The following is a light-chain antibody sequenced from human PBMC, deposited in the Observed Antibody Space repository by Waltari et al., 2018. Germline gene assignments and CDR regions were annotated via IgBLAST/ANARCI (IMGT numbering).Light chain of an antibody. V-gene: IGKV3D-15*01. CDR3: QQYDRWPLT. CDR1: QSVGDN. Sequence: ETVITQSPATLSASPGARVTLSCRASQSVGDNLVWYQKKPGQPPRLLIYGASTRASTIPARFSGSGSGTEFTLTISSLQSEDFELYYCQQYDRWPLTFGGGTKVEIK. CDR2: GAS. J-gene: IGKJ4*01.